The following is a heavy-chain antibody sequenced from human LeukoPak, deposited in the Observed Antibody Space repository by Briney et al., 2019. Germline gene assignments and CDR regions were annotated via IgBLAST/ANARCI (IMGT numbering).Heavy chain of an antibody. V-gene: IGHV4-61*02. CDR3: ARERLGGSYYRPVEY. Sequence: SETLSLACTVSGGSITNGGYYWSWIRQPAGKGLEWIGRIYTTGSTNYNPSLKSRVTISLDTSKNQFSLKLSSVSAEDTALYYCARERLGGSYYRPVEYWGQGTLVTVSS. CDR2: IYTTGST. D-gene: IGHD1-26*01. CDR1: GGSITNGGYY. J-gene: IGHJ4*02.